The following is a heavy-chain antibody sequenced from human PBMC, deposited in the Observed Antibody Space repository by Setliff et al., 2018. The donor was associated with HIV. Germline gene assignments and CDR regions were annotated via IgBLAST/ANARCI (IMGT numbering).Heavy chain of an antibody. D-gene: IGHD3-9*01. V-gene: IGHV4-59*08. CDR3: ARRQSYYDILNGPAFDALDI. Sequence: PSETLSLTCTVSGRSISSCYWSWIRQPPGKGLEWIGYIYYSGSPNYNPSLKSRVTISVNTSKNQFSLKLSSVTAADTAVYSCARRQSYYDILNGPAFDALDIWGQGTKVTVSS. CDR1: GRSISSCY. CDR2: IYYSGSP. J-gene: IGHJ3*02.